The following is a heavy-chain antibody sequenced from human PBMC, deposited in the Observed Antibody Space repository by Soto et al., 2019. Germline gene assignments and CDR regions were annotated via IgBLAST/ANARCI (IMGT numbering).Heavy chain of an antibody. J-gene: IGHJ4*02. V-gene: IGHV3-30-3*01. CDR2: ISYDGSNR. D-gene: IGHD6-19*01. CDR3: ARVTQAVAADY. CDR1: GLTLSNYA. Sequence: ESGGGVVQPGRSLRLSCAASGLTLSNYAMHWVRQAPGKGLERVAVISYDGSNRYYADSVKGRFTISRDNSKNALYLQMNSLRAEDTAVYYCARVTQAVAADYWGQGTLVTVSS.